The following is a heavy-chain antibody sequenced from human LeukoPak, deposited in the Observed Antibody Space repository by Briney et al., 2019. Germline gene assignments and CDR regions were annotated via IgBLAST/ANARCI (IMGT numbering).Heavy chain of an antibody. V-gene: IGHV1-2*02. J-gene: IGHJ6*03. CDR1: GYTFTGYY. Sequence: ASVKVSCKASGYTFTGYYMHWVRQAPGQGLEWMGWINPNSGGTNYAQKFQGRVTMTRDTSISTAYMELTRLRSNDTAVYYCARGGLRVMVYRLYYMDVWGKGTTVTVSS. D-gene: IGHD2-8*01. CDR2: INPNSGGT. CDR3: ARGGLRVMVYRLYYMDV.